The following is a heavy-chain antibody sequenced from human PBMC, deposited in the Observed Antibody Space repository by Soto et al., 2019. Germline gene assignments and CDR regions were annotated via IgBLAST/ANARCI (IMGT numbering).Heavy chain of an antibody. J-gene: IGHJ3*02. CDR3: TRDPLIAVAAYDAFDI. CDR2: IWYDGSNK. CDR1: GFTFSSYG. D-gene: IGHD6-19*01. V-gene: IGHV3-33*01. Sequence: GGSLRLSCAASGFTFSSYGMHRVRQAPGKGLEWVAVIWYDGSNKYYADSVKGRYTISRDDSKNTVYLQMNSLGAEDTAVYYCTRDPLIAVAAYDAFDIWGQGTSVTVS.